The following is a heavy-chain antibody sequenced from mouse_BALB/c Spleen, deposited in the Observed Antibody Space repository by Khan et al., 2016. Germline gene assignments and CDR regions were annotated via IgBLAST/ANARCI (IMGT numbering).Heavy chain of an antibody. CDR3: AGTSWYFDV. CDR1: GFAFSGYW. V-gene: IGHV4-1*02. J-gene: IGHJ1*01. CDR2: INPASSKI. Sequence: EVKLLESGGGLVQPGGSLKLSCAASGFAFSGYWMSWVRQAPGKGLEWIGEINPASSKINYTPSLKDRFIISRDNAKNTLYLQMSQVRSEDTAIYSSAGTSWYFDVWGAGTTVTVSS. D-gene: IGHD2-14*01.